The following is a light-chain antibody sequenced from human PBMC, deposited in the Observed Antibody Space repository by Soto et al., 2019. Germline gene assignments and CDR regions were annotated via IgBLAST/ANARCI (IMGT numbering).Light chain of an antibody. CDR2: AAS. J-gene: IGKJ2*01. CDR3: QQLNSYPRT. CDR1: QGISSY. V-gene: IGKV1-9*01. Sequence: DIRLTQSPSFLSASVGDRVTITCRASQGISSYLAWYQQKPGKAPKLLIYAASTLQSGVPSRFSGSGSGTEFTLTISSLQPEDFANYYCQQLNSYPRTFGQGTKLEIK.